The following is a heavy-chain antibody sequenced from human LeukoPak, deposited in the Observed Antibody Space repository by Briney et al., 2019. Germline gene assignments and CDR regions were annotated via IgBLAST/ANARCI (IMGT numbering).Heavy chain of an antibody. V-gene: IGHV3-33*01. J-gene: IGHJ4*02. CDR3: ARDKDTAMAFDY. D-gene: IGHD5-18*01. CDR2: IWYDGSNK. Sequence: GGSLRLSCAASGFTFSSYGMHWVRQAPGKGLEWVAVIWYDGSNKYYADSVKGRFTISGDNSKNTLYLQMNSLRAEDTAVYYCARDKDTAMAFDYWGQGTLVTVSS. CDR1: GFTFSSYG.